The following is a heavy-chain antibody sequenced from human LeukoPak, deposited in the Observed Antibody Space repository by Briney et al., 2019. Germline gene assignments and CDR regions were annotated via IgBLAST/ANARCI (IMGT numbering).Heavy chain of an antibody. Sequence: GGSLRLSCAASGFTFSSYAMHWVRQAPGKGLEYVSAISSNGGSTYYANSVKGRFTISRDNSKNTLYLQMGSLRAEDMAVYYCARVGSGWYSHTSDYGGQGTLVTVSA. J-gene: IGHJ4*02. V-gene: IGHV3-64*01. D-gene: IGHD6-19*01. CDR3: ARVGSGWYSHTSDY. CDR1: GFTFSSYA. CDR2: ISSNGGST.